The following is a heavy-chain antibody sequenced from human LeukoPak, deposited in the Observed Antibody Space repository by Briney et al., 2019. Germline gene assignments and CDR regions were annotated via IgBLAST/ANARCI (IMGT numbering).Heavy chain of an antibody. CDR2: IYTTEST. V-gene: IGHV4-61*08. J-gene: IGHJ4*02. Sequence: PSETLSLTCTVTGGSISSGGYYWSWIRQHPGKGLEWIGYIYTTESTNYNPSLESRVTISVDTSKNQFSLMLSSVTAADTAFYYCARRRTTGTTGYFDYWGQGILVTVSS. CDR1: GGSISSGGYY. CDR3: ARRRTTGTTGYFDY. D-gene: IGHD1-1*01.